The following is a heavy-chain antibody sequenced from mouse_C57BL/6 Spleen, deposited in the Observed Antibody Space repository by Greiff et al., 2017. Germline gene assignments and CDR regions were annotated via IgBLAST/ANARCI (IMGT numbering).Heavy chain of an antibody. CDR3: TRGDYGSSYYYYAMDY. D-gene: IGHD1-1*01. J-gene: IGHJ4*01. CDR1: GYTFTDYE. CDR2: IDPETGGT. Sequence: VQLQQSGAELVRPGASVTLSCKASGYTFTDYEMHWVKQTPVHGLEWIGAIDPETGGTAYNQKFKGKAILTADKSSSTAYMELRSLTSEDSAVDYCTRGDYGSSYYYYAMDYWGQGTSVTVSS. V-gene: IGHV1-15*01.